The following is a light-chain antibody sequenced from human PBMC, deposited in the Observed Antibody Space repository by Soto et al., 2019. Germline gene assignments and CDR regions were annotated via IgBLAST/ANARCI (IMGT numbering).Light chain of an antibody. CDR2: DVS. CDR3: SSYTSSSTLWV. V-gene: IGLV2-14*01. Sequence: QSVLTQPASVSGSPGQSITISCTGTSSDVGGYNYVSWYQQHPGKAPKLMIYDVSNRPSGGSNRFAGSKSGNTASLTISGLQAEDEADYYCSSYTSSSTLWVFGGGTKLTVL. CDR1: SSDVGGYNY. J-gene: IGLJ2*01.